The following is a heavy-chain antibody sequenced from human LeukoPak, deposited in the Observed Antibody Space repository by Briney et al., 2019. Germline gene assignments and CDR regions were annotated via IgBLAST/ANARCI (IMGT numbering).Heavy chain of an antibody. Sequence: KPSETLSLTCTVSGGSISSYYWSWIRQPPGKGLEWIGYIYYSGSTNYNPSLKSRVTISVDTSKNQFSLKLSSVTAADTAVYYCASAHRGYSYGYYFDYWGQGTLVTVSS. V-gene: IGHV4-59*01. CDR2: IYYSGST. D-gene: IGHD5-18*01. J-gene: IGHJ4*02. CDR1: GGSISSYY. CDR3: ASAHRGYSYGYYFDY.